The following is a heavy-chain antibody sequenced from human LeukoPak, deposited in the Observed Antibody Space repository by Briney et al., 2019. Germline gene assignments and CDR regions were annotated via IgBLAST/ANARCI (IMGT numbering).Heavy chain of an antibody. J-gene: IGHJ6*02. CDR2: ISSTSSTI. Sequence: GGSLRLSCAASGFTFANYNFNWVRQAPGKGLEWVSYISSTSSTIYYADSMKGRFTISRDNAKNSLYLQMNSLRAEDKAVYYCARDPPHGMDVWGQGTTVTVSS. CDR1: GFTFANYN. CDR3: ARDPPHGMDV. V-gene: IGHV3-48*01.